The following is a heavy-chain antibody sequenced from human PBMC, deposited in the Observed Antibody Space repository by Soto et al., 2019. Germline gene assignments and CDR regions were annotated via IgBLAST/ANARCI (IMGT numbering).Heavy chain of an antibody. CDR3: AHRLAHYYDSNDFDY. Sequence: QITLKESGPTLVKPTQTLTLTCTFSGFSLSTSGVGVGWIRQPPGKALEWLALIYWDENKRYSPSLESRLTITKDTSKNHVVLTMTNMDPVDTATYYCAHRLAHYYDSNDFDYWGQGTLVTVSS. CDR2: IYWDENK. J-gene: IGHJ4*02. V-gene: IGHV2-5*02. D-gene: IGHD3-22*01. CDR1: GFSLSTSGVG.